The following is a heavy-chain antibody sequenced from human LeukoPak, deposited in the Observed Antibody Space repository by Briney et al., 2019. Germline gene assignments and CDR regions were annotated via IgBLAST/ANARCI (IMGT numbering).Heavy chain of an antibody. CDR2: IGPDGSSR. J-gene: IGHJ4*02. V-gene: IGHV3-74*01. D-gene: IGHD2-21*02. CDR1: GFPFSTYS. Sequence: PGGSLTLSCAASGFPFSTYSMHWVRQPPGKGLMWISRIGPDGSSRSYADSVKGRFIISRDNAKNTLSLQMTSLTADDTAVFYCARDGGLLPDTWGKGTLVIVSS. CDR3: ARDGGLLPDT.